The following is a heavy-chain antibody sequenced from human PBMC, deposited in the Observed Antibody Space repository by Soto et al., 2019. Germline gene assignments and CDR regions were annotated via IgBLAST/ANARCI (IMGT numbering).Heavy chain of an antibody. Sequence: SETLSLTCTVSGYSISSGYYWGWIRQPPGKGLEWIGSIYHSGSTYYNPSLKSRVTISVDTSKNQFSLKLSSVTAADTAVYYCAVTGTTLDYWGQGTLVTVSS. V-gene: IGHV4-38-2*02. CDR1: GYSISSGYY. D-gene: IGHD1-7*01. CDR2: IYHSGST. CDR3: AVTGTTLDY. J-gene: IGHJ4*02.